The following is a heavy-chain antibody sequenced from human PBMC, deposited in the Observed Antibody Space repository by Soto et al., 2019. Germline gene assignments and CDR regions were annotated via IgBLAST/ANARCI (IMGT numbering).Heavy chain of an antibody. CDR2: IYSSGNT. Sequence: SETLSLTCSVSGGTISGYYWTWIRQPAGKGLEWIGRIYSSGNTKYNPSLQSRVTMSLDTSNNQFSLRLTSVTAADTAVYYCAIGQRFSDWFDPWGQGTLVTVSS. J-gene: IGHJ5*02. V-gene: IGHV4-4*07. D-gene: IGHD3-3*01. CDR3: AIGQRFSDWFDP. CDR1: GGTISGYY.